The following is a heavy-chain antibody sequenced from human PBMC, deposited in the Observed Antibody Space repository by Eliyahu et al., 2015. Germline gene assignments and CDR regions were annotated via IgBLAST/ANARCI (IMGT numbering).Heavy chain of an antibody. J-gene: IGHJ6*02. D-gene: IGHD1-20*01. CDR2: ISYDGSNK. CDR1: GFXFSSXX. V-gene: IGHV3-30-3*01. CDR3: ARDQSWYNWNEPPPAYYGMDV. Sequence: QVQLVESGGGVVQPGRSLRLXCAASGFXFSSXXXXXVRQAPGKGLEWVAVISYDGSNKYYADSVRGRFTISRDNSKNTLYLQMNSLRAEDTAVYYCARDQSWYNWNEPPPAYYGMDVWGQGTTVTVSS.